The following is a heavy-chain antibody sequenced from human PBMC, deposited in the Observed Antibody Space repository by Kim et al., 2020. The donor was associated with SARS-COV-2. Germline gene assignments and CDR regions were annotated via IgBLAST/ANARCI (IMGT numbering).Heavy chain of an antibody. CDR3: ARDKRRAAAGPVDY. D-gene: IGHD6-13*01. V-gene: IGHV1-18*01. J-gene: IGHJ4*02. CDR1: GYTFTSYG. CDR2: ISAYNGNT. Sequence: ASVKVSCKASGYTFTSYGISWVRQAPGQGLEWMGWISAYNGNTNYAQKLQGRVTMTTDTSTSTAYMELRSLRSDDTAVYYCARDKRRAAAGPVDYWGQGTLVTVSS.